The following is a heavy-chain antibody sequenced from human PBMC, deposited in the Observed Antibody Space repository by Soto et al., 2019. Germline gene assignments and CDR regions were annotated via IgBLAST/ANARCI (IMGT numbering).Heavy chain of an antibody. Sequence: QVQLVESGGGVVQPGRSLRLSCAASGITFSSYGMHWVRQAPGKGLEWVAVISYDGSNKYYADSVKGRFTISRDNSKNTMYLQMNSLRTEDTAVYSCAKAAMYASNWFSWFDPWGQGTLGTVSS. J-gene: IGHJ5*02. D-gene: IGHD6-13*01. CDR2: ISYDGSNK. CDR1: GITFSSYG. CDR3: AKAAMYASNWFSWFDP. V-gene: IGHV3-30*18.